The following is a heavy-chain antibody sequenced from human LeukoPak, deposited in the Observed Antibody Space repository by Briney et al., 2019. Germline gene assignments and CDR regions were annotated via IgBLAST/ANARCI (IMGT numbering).Heavy chain of an antibody. CDR1: GFTVSSNY. V-gene: IGHV3-66*01. CDR3: ASTVTTASTDDAFDI. CDR2: IYSGGST. J-gene: IGHJ3*02. D-gene: IGHD4-17*01. Sequence: GGSLRLSCAASGFTVSSNYMTWVRQAPGKGLEWVTVIYSGGSTYYADSVKGRFTISRDNSKNTLYLQMNSLRAEDTAVYSCASTVTTASTDDAFDIWGQGTMVTVSS.